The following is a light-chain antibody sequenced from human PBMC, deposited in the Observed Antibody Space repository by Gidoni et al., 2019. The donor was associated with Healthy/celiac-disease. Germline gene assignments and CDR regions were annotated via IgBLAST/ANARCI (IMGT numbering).Light chain of an antibody. V-gene: IGKV1-39*01. CDR2: SAS. J-gene: IGKJ1*01. Sequence: IQMTQSPSSLSASVGDRVTITCRASQSISSYLNWYQQTPGKAPKLLIYSASSLQSGVPSRFSGSGSGTDFTLTISSLHPEDFATYYCQQSYSTPRAFGQGTKVEIK. CDR3: QQSYSTPRA. CDR1: QSISSY.